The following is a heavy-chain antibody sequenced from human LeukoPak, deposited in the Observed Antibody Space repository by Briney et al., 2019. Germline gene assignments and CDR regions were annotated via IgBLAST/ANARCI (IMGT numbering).Heavy chain of an antibody. Sequence: ASVKVSCKASGYTFTSYDINWVRQATGQGLEWMGWMNPNSGSTGYAQKFQGRVTMTRNTSISTAYMELSSLRSEDTAVYYCARGLPPFSPHPANYYDSSGYPDWGQGTLVTVSS. J-gene: IGHJ4*02. V-gene: IGHV1-8*01. CDR1: GYTFTSYD. CDR2: MNPNSGST. D-gene: IGHD3-22*01. CDR3: ARGLPPFSPHPANYYDSSGYPD.